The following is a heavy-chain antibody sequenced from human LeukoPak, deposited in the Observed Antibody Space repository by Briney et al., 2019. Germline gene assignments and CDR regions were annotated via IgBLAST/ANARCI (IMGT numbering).Heavy chain of an antibody. CDR1: TSR. J-gene: IGHJ5*01. CDR2: VGTYGGDT. CDR3: ARDLWNFYDDSGYNRDFDS. V-gene: IGHV1-18*01. Sequence: GASVKVSCKATSRISWVRQAPGRGREWMGWVGTYGGDTYYAQKFQGRITVTTDTSTSTVYMQLRNLRSDDTAVYYCARDLWNFYDDSGYNRDFDSWGQGTLVTVSS. D-gene: IGHD3-22*01.